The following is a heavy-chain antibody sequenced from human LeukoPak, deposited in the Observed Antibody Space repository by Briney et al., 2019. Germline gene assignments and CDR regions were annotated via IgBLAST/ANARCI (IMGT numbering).Heavy chain of an antibody. J-gene: IGHJ6*02. CDR1: GGSISSYY. CDR3: ARDPPYHYGMDV. Sequence: KPSETLSLTCTVSGGSISSYYWAWIRQPAGEGLEWIGRIYSSGSTNHNPSLKSRVIMSVDTSKNQFSLRLTSVTAADTAVYYCARDPPYHYGMDVWGQGTTVTVSS. V-gene: IGHV4-4*07. CDR2: IYSSGST.